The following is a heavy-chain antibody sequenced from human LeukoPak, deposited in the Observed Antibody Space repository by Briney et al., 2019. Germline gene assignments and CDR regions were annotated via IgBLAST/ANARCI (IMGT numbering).Heavy chain of an antibody. V-gene: IGHV3-30*04. CDR2: ISYDGTIT. CDR1: GITFNSYS. Sequence: GGSLRLSCAASGITFNSYSMHWIRQAPGKGLEWVAVISYDGTITYYTDAVKGRFTISRDNSKNTLYLQMTSLRAEDTAMYYCARDVLVAAPDYYSDYWGQGTLVTVSS. CDR3: ARDVLVAAPDYYSDY. J-gene: IGHJ4*02. D-gene: IGHD6-13*01.